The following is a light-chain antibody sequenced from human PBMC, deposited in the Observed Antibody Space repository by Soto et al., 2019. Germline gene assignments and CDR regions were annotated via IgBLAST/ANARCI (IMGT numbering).Light chain of an antibody. CDR3: CSYAGSHTYVV. J-gene: IGLJ2*01. V-gene: IGLV2-11*01. CDR1: SSDVGGYNY. Sequence: QLVLTQPRSVSGSPGQSVTISCTGTSSDVGGYNYVSWYQQHPGKAPQLMIYDVIRRPSGVPDRFSGSKSGNTASLTISGLQAEDEADYFCCSYAGSHTYVVFGGGTKLTVL. CDR2: DVI.